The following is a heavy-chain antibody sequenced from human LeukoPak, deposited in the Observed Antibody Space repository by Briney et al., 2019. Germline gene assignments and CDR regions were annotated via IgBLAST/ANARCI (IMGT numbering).Heavy chain of an antibody. V-gene: IGHV3-7*04. CDR2: ISPDGSER. CDR1: GFSFSGQW. Sequence: GGSLRLSCVASGFSFSGQWMDWVRQAPGKGLEWVANISPDGSERYFGDAVKGRFTISRDNAKNSLFLQMDSLTVDDTAIYYCTRAFLDWGQGTLVTVSS. J-gene: IGHJ4*02. CDR3: TRAFLD.